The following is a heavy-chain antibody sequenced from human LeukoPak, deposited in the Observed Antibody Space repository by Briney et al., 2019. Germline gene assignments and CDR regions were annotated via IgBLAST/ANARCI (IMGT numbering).Heavy chain of an antibody. CDR1: GFTFTNYE. Sequence: PGGSLRLSCATSGFTFTNYEMNWVRQAPRKGLEWVAYIVVHGTTAYYADSVRGRFTISRDNAKNSLYLQMNSLRAEDTAVYYCARDWRAGSGYLDYWGQGTLVTVSS. V-gene: IGHV3-48*03. D-gene: IGHD3-10*01. J-gene: IGHJ4*02. CDR2: IVVHGTTA. CDR3: ARDWRAGSGYLDY.